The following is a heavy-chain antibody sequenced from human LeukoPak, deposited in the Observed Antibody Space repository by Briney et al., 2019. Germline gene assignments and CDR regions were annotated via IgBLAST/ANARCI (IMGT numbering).Heavy chain of an antibody. J-gene: IGHJ4*02. V-gene: IGHV3-20*04. D-gene: IGHD3-3*01. CDR2: INWNGGST. CDR3: ALGYYDFWSGYLDY. CDR1: GFTFHDYG. Sequence: GGSLRLSCAASGFTFHDYGMSWVRQAPGKGLEWVSGINWNGGSTGYADSVKGRFTISRDNAKNSLYLQMNSLRAEDTALYYCALGYYDFWSGYLDYWGQGTLVTVSS.